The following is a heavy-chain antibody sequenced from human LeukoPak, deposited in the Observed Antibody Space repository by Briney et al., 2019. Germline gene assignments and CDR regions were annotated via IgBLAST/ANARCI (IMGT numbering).Heavy chain of an antibody. CDR3: ARGIPDSSSWAPGFDP. V-gene: IGHV4-34*01. CDR1: GGSFSGYY. D-gene: IGHD6-13*01. Sequence: SETLSLTCAVYGGSFSGYYCSWIRQPPGKGLEWIGEINHSGSTNYNPSLKSRVTISVDTSKNQFSLKLSPVTAADTAVYYCARGIPDSSSWAPGFDPWGQGTLVTVSS. CDR2: INHSGST. J-gene: IGHJ5*02.